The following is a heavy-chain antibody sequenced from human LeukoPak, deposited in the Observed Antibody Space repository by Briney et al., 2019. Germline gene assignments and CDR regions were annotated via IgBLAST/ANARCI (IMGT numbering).Heavy chain of an antibody. CDR1: GFTFSSFG. D-gene: IGHD2-2*01. J-gene: IGHJ5*02. CDR2: IRYDGTNK. Sequence: GGSLRLSCAASGFTFSSFGMHWVRQAPGQGLEWVAFIRYDGTNKYYADSVKGRFTISRDNSKNTLYLQMNSLRAEDTAVYYCAKDRVGYCSSTSCYRGVDPWGQGTLVTVSS. V-gene: IGHV3-30*02. CDR3: AKDRVGYCSSTSCYRGVDP.